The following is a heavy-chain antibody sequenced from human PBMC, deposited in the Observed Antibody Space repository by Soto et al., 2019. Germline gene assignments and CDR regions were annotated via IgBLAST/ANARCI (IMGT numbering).Heavy chain of an antibody. V-gene: IGHV3-48*02. CDR2: ISGGSRNI. D-gene: IGHD1-26*01. CDR1: GFTFSSHS. J-gene: IGHJ6*02. CDR3: ARDGRRGYDMDV. Sequence: EVQLVESGGALVKPGGSLRLSCAASGFTFSSHSMNWVRQAPGKGLEWVSYISGGSRNIYYADSVKGRFTISRDNAKNSLYLQMNSLRDEDTAVYYCARDGRRGYDMDVWGQGTTVTVSS.